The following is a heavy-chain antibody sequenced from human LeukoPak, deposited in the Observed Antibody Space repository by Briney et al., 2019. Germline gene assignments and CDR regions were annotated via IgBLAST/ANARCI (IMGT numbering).Heavy chain of an antibody. J-gene: IGHJ4*02. CDR1: GFTFSNYW. V-gene: IGHV3-7*01. Sequence: PGGSLRLSCAASGFTFSNYWMSWVRQAPEKGLEWVANINQDGGVKQYVDSMKGRFTISRDNARDPLYLLMNSLRAEDTAVYYCARDRDDGGFEYWGQGTLATVSS. CDR2: INQDGGVK. D-gene: IGHD4-23*01. CDR3: ARDRDDGGFEY.